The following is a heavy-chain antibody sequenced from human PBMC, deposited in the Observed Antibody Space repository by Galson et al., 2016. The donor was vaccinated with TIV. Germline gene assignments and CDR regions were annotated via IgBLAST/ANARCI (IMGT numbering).Heavy chain of an antibody. J-gene: IGHJ4*02. CDR3: VPVEGEITRTIRITGGCRTVTYYYDSSGYYPSDY. D-gene: IGHD3-22*01. CDR2: LNPDTGDT. CDR1: GYTFTAYY. V-gene: IGHV1-2*06. Sequence: SVKVSCKVSGYTFTAYYMYWVRQAPGQGPECIGRLNPDTGDTLYAQKFQGRVTLTRDTSITTAFLDLKWLRPDDTAPNTEVPVEGEITRTIRITGGCRTVTYYYDSSGYYPSDYWGQGTLVTVSS.